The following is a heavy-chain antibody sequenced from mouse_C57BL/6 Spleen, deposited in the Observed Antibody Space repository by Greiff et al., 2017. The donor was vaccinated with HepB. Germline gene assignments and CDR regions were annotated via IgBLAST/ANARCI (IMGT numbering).Heavy chain of an antibody. CDR3: ARSPLITTVVDPYWYFDV. CDR1: GYTFTSYW. D-gene: IGHD1-1*01. J-gene: IGHJ1*03. Sequence: QVQLQQPGAELVKPGASVKLSCKASGYTFTSYWMHWVKQRPGQGLEWIGMIHPNSGSTNYNEKFKSKATLTVDKSSSTAYMQLSSLTSEDSAVYYCARSPLITTVVDPYWYFDVWGTGTRVTVSS. CDR2: IHPNSGST. V-gene: IGHV1-64*01.